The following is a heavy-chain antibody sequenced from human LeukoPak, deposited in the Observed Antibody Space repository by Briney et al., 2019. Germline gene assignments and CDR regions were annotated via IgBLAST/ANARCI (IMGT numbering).Heavy chain of an antibody. D-gene: IGHD6-6*01. CDR2: INHSGST. CDR3: AREGSSSDPGWFDP. CDR1: GGSFSGYY. Sequence: SETLSLTCAVYGGSFSGYYWSWIRQPPGKGLEWIGEINHSGSTNYNPSLKSRVTISVDTSKNQFSLKLSSVTAADTAVYHCAREGSSSDPGWFDPWGQGTLVTVSS. J-gene: IGHJ5*02. V-gene: IGHV4-34*01.